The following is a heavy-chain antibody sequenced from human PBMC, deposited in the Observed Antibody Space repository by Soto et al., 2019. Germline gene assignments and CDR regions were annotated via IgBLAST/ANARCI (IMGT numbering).Heavy chain of an antibody. CDR2: IYHTGRT. CDR1: GGSISSSNW. V-gene: IGHV4-4*02. D-gene: IGHD2-21*01. CDR3: ARDSGGGADY. Sequence: QVQLQGSGPGLVKPSGTLSLTCAVSGGSISSSNWWSWVRQPPGKGLEWIGEIYHTGRTTYNPSLSSLVTISVDKSKNQFALELSSVTAADTAVYYCARDSGGGADYGGQGTLVTVSS. J-gene: IGHJ4*02.